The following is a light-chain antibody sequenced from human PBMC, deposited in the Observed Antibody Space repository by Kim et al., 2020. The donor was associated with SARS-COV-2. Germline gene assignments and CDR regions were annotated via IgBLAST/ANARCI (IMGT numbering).Light chain of an antibody. CDR1: SLRSYY. CDR2: GKN. V-gene: IGLV3-19*01. Sequence: SSELTQDPAVSVALGQTVRITCQGDSLRSYYATWYQQKPGQAPLLVIYGKNNRPSGIPDRFSGYSSGNTASLTITGTQAGDEADYYCNSRDSNDNVVIGVGTKLTVL. CDR3: NSRDSNDNVV. J-gene: IGLJ2*01.